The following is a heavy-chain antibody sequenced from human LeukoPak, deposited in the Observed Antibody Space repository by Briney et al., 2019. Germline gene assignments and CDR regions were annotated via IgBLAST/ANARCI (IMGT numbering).Heavy chain of an antibody. CDR2: ISWNSARI. CDR3: ARGPPLFDP. J-gene: IGHJ5*02. Sequence: GGSLRLSCVASGFTFDDYAMHWVRQTPGKGLEWVSGISWNSARIGYADSVKGRFTISRDNAKSSLYLQMNSLRAEDTAVYYCARGPPLFDPWGQGTLVTVSS. V-gene: IGHV3-9*01. CDR1: GFTFDDYA.